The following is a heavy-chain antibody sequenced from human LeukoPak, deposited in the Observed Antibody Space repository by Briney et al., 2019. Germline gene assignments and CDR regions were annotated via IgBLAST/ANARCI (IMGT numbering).Heavy chain of an antibody. D-gene: IGHD3-16*01. CDR1: GFTVSGTH. CDR3: ARDQATSGGGLDS. Sequence: HPGGSLRLSCAASGFTVSGTHMSWVRQAPGKGLEWVSAIYTGGTTYYSDSVEGRLTISRDKSKNTLYLQMDSLRVEDTAVYYCARDQATSGGGLDSWGQGTLVTVSS. CDR2: IYTGGTT. J-gene: IGHJ4*02. V-gene: IGHV3-53*01.